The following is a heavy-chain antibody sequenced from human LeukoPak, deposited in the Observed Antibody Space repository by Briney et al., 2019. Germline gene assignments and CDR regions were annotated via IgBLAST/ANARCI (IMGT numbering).Heavy chain of an antibody. CDR2: INFSGTT. D-gene: IGHD3-10*01. J-gene: IGHJ4*02. CDR1: GGSISSSRFF. Sequence: SETLSLTCTVSGGSISSSRFFWAWIRQPPGKGLEWIGNINFSGTTYYNPSLKSRVTLSVDTSKNQFSLKLSSVTAADTAVYYCARDHGSHWGQGTLVTVSS. V-gene: IGHV4-39*07. CDR3: ARDHGSH.